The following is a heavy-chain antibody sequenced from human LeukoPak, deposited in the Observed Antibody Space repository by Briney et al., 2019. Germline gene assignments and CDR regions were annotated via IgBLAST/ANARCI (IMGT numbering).Heavy chain of an antibody. Sequence: ASVKVSCNASGYTFTGPYIHWMRQAPGQGLEWMGWINSNSGGTKYAQKFQGRVTVTRDTSTSTAYMELSGLRADDTAAYYCARVEYCTKGVCINFDLWGQGTLVTVSS. D-gene: IGHD2-8*01. CDR1: GYTFTGPY. V-gene: IGHV1-2*02. CDR2: INSNSGGT. CDR3: ARVEYCTKGVCINFDL. J-gene: IGHJ4*02.